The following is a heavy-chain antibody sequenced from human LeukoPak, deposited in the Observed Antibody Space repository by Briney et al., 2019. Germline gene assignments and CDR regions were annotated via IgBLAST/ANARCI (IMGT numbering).Heavy chain of an antibody. Sequence: SETLSLTCAVYGGSFSGSNWSWIRQPPGKGLEWIGEIYNSGSTIYNPSLKSRVTISVDTSKNQFSLKLSSVTAADTAVYYCARGPSLAVAGTLDYWGQGTLVTVSS. D-gene: IGHD6-19*01. J-gene: IGHJ4*02. CDR1: GGSFSGSN. CDR3: ARGPSLAVAGTLDY. V-gene: IGHV4-34*01. CDR2: IYNSGST.